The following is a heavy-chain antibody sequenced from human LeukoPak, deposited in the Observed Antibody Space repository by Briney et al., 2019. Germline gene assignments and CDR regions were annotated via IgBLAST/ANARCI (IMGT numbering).Heavy chain of an antibody. D-gene: IGHD5-18*01. J-gene: IGHJ4*02. CDR1: GFTFSSHW. Sequence: GGSLRLSCTASGFTFSSHWMRWVRQAPGKGLVWVSRINSVGSRTDYADSVKGRFTISSDNARNTLYLQMNSLRAEDTAVYYCTSDTVDTTLGIDYWGQGTLVTVSS. CDR3: TSDTVDTTLGIDY. V-gene: IGHV3-74*01. CDR2: INSVGSRT.